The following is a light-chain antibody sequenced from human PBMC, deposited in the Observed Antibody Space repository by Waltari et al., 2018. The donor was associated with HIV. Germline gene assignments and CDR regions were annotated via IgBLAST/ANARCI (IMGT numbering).Light chain of an antibody. CDR1: QSVNNY. CDR3: QQRSNWPPEFT. CDR2: DAS. Sequence: ETVLTQSPATLSLSPGERATLSCRASQSVNNYLAWYQQKPGQAPRFLIYDASYRATGIQARFSGSGSGTDFTLTISSLEPEDFAVYYCQQRSNWPPEFTFGPGTKVDIK. J-gene: IGKJ3*01. V-gene: IGKV3-11*01.